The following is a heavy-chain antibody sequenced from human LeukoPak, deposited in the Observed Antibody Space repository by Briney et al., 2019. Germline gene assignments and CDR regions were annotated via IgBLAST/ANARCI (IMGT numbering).Heavy chain of an antibody. V-gene: IGHV4-34*01. D-gene: IGHD6-13*01. Sequence: SETLSLTCAVYRGSFSGYYWSWIRQPPGKGLEWIGEINHSGSTNYNPSLKSRVTISVDTSKNQFSLKLSSVTAADTAVYYCARGGGGAAAGSFDYWGQGTLVTVPS. CDR2: INHSGST. J-gene: IGHJ4*02. CDR1: RGSFSGYY. CDR3: ARGGGGAAAGSFDY.